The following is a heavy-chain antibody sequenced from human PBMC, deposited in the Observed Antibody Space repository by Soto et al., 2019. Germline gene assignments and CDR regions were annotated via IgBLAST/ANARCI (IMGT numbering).Heavy chain of an antibody. Sequence: QVQLQQSGPGLVKPSQTLSLTCTVSGGSISYEYYHWTWIRQSPGKGLEWIGYIHYSGSIIYNPSFKSRVTISVDTSKNPFSLQLSYVTAADTAVYFCAREDDGGDRDYYGLDVWGQGTTVTVSS. CDR1: GGSISYEYYH. D-gene: IGHD2-21*02. J-gene: IGHJ6*02. V-gene: IGHV4-30-4*08. CDR3: AREDDGGDRDYYGLDV. CDR2: IHYSGSI.